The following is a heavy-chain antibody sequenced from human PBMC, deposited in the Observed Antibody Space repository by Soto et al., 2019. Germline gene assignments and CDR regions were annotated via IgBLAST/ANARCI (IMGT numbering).Heavy chain of an antibody. CDR3: ARVPGYSSGWFFNNPFSDY. D-gene: IGHD6-19*01. CDR2: MNPNSGNT. Sequence: QVQLVQSGAEVKKPGASVKVSCKASGYTFTSYDINWVRQATGQGLEWMGWMNPNSGNTGYAQKFQGRVTMTRNTSISTAYMELSSLRSEDTAVYYCARVPGYSSGWFFNNPFSDYWGQGTLVTVSS. V-gene: IGHV1-8*01. J-gene: IGHJ4*02. CDR1: GYTFTSYD.